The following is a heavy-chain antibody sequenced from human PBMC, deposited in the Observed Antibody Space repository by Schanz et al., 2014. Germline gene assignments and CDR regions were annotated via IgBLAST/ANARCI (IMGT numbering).Heavy chain of an antibody. CDR1: GFTFSSYA. J-gene: IGHJ6*02. Sequence: EVQLVESGGGLVQPGGSLRLSCTASGFTFSSYAMSWVRQAPGKGLEWVSAISGSGGSTYYADSVKGRFTISRDNSKNTLYLQMNSLRAEDTAVYYCAKDCPGGSGSYSADGGMDVWGQGTTVTVSS. CDR2: ISGSGGST. D-gene: IGHD3-10*01. CDR3: AKDCPGGSGSYSADGGMDV. V-gene: IGHV3-23*04.